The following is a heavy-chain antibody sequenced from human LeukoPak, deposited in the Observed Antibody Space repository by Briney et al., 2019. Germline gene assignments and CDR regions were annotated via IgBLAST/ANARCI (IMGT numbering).Heavy chain of an antibody. Sequence: GGSLRLSCSASGFTFSSYAMHWVRQAPGKGLEYVSAISSNGGSTYYADSVKGRFTISRDNSKNTLYLQMSSLRAEDTAVYYCVRVAATAFLDYWSQGTLVTVSS. V-gene: IGHV3-64D*06. CDR2: ISSNGGST. D-gene: IGHD2-15*01. J-gene: IGHJ4*02. CDR3: VRVAATAFLDY. CDR1: GFTFSSYA.